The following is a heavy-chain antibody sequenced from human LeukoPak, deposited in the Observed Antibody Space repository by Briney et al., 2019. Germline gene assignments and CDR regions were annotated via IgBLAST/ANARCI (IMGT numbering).Heavy chain of an antibody. D-gene: IGHD3-3*01. CDR1: GYTFTSYD. Sequence: ASVKVSCKASGYTFTSYDINWLRQATGQGLEWMGWMNPNSGNTGYAQKFQGRVTMTRNTSISTDYMELSSLRSEDTAVYYCARRAYYDFWSGYYYNWFDPWGQGTLVTVSS. CDR3: ARRAYYDFWSGYYYNWFDP. CDR2: MNPNSGNT. J-gene: IGHJ5*02. V-gene: IGHV1-8*01.